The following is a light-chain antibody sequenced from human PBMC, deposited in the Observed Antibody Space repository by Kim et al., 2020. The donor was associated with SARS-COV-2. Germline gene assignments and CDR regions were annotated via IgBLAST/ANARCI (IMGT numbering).Light chain of an antibody. V-gene: IGKV1-39*01. CDR2: GAT. J-gene: IGKJ1*01. CDR1: QNIKSF. CDR3: QHTYNTPRS. Sequence: ASVGDKVTCTCRASQNIKSFLSWFQQKPGKAPQLLIYGATDLVNGVPSRFSGSGSGTEFTLTISSLRPEDFATYYCQHTYNTPRSFGQGTKVDIK.